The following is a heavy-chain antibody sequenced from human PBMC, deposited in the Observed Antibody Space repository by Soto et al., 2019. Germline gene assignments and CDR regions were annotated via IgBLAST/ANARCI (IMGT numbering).Heavy chain of an antibody. V-gene: IGHV3-74*01. CDR2: IKSDATGI. Sequence: EVQLAESGGGLVQPGGSLRLSCAASGFTFSNYWMHWVRQIPGKGLMWVSRIKSDATGIAYADSVTGRFTIFRDNAKNTLYMQIYGLRGDDTGVYFCGRALAGYGSIDYWGRGTLVTVSS. D-gene: IGHD5-12*01. J-gene: IGHJ4*02. CDR1: GFTFSNYW. CDR3: GRALAGYGSIDY.